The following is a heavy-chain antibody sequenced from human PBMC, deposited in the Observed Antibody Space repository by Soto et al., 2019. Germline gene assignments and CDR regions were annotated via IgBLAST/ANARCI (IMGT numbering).Heavy chain of an antibody. J-gene: IGHJ4*01. V-gene: IGHV3-74*01. CDR1: GFTFSSFW. CDR2: TDEYGSIT. D-gene: IGHD6-6*01. Sequence: PGGSLRLSCAASGFTFSSFWMHWVRQVPGKGLVWVSRTDEYGSITNYADSVKGRFTISRDNAKNTLYLEMNSLRPEDTAVYYCARDIGGISSSWGHGTLVTVSS. CDR3: ARDIGGISSS.